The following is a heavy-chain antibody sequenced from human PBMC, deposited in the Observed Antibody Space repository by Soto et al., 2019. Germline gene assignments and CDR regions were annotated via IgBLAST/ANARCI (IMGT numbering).Heavy chain of an antibody. D-gene: IGHD2-15*01. V-gene: IGHV3-23*01. J-gene: IGHJ4*02. Sequence: EVQLLESGGGLVQPGGSLRLSCAASGFTFSSYAMSWVRQAPGKGLEWVSAISGSGGSTYYADSVKGRFTISRDNSKNTLYLQMNSLRAGDTAVYYCAKETFLGYCSGGSCYFDYWGQGTLVTVSS. CDR1: GFTFSSYA. CDR3: AKETFLGYCSGGSCYFDY. CDR2: ISGSGGST.